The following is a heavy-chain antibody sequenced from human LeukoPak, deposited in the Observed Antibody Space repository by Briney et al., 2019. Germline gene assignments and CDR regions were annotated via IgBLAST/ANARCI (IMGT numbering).Heavy chain of an antibody. J-gene: IGHJ4*02. CDR3: ARDNGLGSYHEFDY. D-gene: IGHD5-18*01. Sequence: GASVKVSCKASGGTFSSYAISWVRQAPGQGLEWMGGIIPIFGTANYAQKFQGRVTMTRDMSTSTVYMELSSLRSEDTAVYYCARDNGLGSYHEFDYWGQGTLVTVSS. CDR1: GGTFSSYA. CDR2: IIPIFGTA. V-gene: IGHV1-69*05.